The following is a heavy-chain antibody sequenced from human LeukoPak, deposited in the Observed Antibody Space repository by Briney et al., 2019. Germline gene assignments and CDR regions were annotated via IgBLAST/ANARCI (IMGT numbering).Heavy chain of an antibody. V-gene: IGHV4-34*01. CDR1: GGSFTDYY. J-gene: IGHJ5*02. CDR3: ARRWRCSGGSCQANWFDP. Sequence: PSETLSLTCAVYGGSFTDYYWNWIRQPPGKGLEWIGEINHSGITHYNPSLKSRVTISADTSKNQFSLKLNSVTAADTAVYYCARRWRCSGGSCQANWFDPWGQGTLVTVSS. D-gene: IGHD2-15*01. CDR2: INHSGIT.